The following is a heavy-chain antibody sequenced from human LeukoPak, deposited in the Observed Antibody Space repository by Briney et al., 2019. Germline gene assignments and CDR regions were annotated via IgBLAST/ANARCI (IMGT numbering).Heavy chain of an antibody. J-gene: IGHJ4*02. D-gene: IGHD6-13*01. CDR3: ARDVASIATAVKYYFDY. CDR2: INAGNGKT. Sequence: ASVKVSCKASGYTITNYAMHWVRQAPGQRLEWMGWINAGNGKTRYSQNFQGRVTITRDTPASTAYMELSSLRSEDTAVYYCARDVASIATAVKYYFDYWGQGTLVTVSS. CDR1: GYTITNYA. V-gene: IGHV1-3*01.